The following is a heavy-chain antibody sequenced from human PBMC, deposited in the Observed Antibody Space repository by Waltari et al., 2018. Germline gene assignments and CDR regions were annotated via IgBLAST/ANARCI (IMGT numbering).Heavy chain of an antibody. CDR3: VRNGLGYCTSPTCYRNDD. CDR2: IYHGGDT. CDR1: GYFINSGYY. Sequence: QVQLQESGPGLVRPSETLSLTCGVSGYFINSGYYWGWVRQTPGLGLQWLATIYHGGDTYYNPSLKSRLTISLDTSTNQFSLKVTSVTAADTATYYCVRNGLGYCTSPTCYRNDDWGQGILVTVSS. D-gene: IGHD2-2*01. J-gene: IGHJ4*02. V-gene: IGHV4-38-2*01.